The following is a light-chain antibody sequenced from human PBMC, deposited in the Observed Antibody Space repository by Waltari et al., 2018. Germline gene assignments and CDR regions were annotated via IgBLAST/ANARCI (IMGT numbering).Light chain of an antibody. CDR3: QNHERLPAT. V-gene: IGKV3-20*01. Sequence: EIVLTQSPGTLSLSPGERATLSCRASQSVSKYLAWYQQRPGQAPRLLIYAASTRATGIPDRFRGSGSGTDFSLTISRLEPEDFAVYYCQNHERLPATFGQGTKVEIK. CDR1: QSVSKY. CDR2: AAS. J-gene: IGKJ1*01.